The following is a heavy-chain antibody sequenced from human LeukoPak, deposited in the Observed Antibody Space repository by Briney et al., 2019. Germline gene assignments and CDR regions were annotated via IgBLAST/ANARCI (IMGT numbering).Heavy chain of an antibody. CDR1: GFTLGDYA. CDR2: IRSKTYGGAP. V-gene: IGHV3-49*04. Sequence: GGSLRLSCTASGFTLGDYALSWVRQAPGKGLQWVSFIRSKTYGGAPEYAASVKGRFTISRDDSKSIAYLQMDSLKTEDTAVYYCTRARYYGSGSYYSDAFDIWGQGTMVTVSS. J-gene: IGHJ3*02. D-gene: IGHD3-10*01. CDR3: TRARYYGSGSYYSDAFDI.